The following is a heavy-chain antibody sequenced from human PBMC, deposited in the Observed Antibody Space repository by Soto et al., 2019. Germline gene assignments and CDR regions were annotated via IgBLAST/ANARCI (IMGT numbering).Heavy chain of an antibody. CDR1: GYRFSTSS. CDR3: ARHDVNIVATITEGEDY. D-gene: IGHD5-12*01. J-gene: IGHJ4*02. CDR2: IDPSDSYI. Sequence: PGESLRISCKGSGYRFSTSSISWVRQMPGKGLEWMGRIDPSDSYINYSPAFQGHVTISADKSTSTAYLQWSSLKASDTAMYYCARHDVNIVATITEGEDYWGQGTQVTVSS. V-gene: IGHV5-10-1*01.